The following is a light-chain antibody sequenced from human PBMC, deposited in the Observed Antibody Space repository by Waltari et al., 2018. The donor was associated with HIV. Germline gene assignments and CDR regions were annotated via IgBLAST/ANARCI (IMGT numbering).Light chain of an antibody. V-gene: IGLV2-23*01. Sequence: QSALTQPASVSGSPGQSITISCTGTSSDVGNYNLVSWYQQYPGKAPNLMLYESVKRPSGVANRISASKSGNTASLTISGLQAEDEADYYCCSYGGSSTWVFGGGTKLTVL. CDR3: CSYGGSSTWV. CDR2: ESV. J-gene: IGLJ3*02. CDR1: SSDVGNYNL.